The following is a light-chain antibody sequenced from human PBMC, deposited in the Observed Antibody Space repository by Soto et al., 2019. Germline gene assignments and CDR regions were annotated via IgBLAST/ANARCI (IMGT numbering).Light chain of an antibody. Sequence: QSVLTQPPSASGTPGQRVTISCSGSSTNIGRNTVSWYQQVPRTAPKLLIYTNDQRPSGVPDRFSGSKSGTSASLAISGLQSEEEADYYCAAWDDNLNGPVFGGGTQLTVL. CDR2: TND. J-gene: IGLJ7*01. CDR3: AAWDDNLNGPV. CDR1: STNIGRNT. V-gene: IGLV1-44*01.